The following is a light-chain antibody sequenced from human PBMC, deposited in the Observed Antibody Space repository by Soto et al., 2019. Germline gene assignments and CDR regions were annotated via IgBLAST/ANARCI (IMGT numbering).Light chain of an antibody. J-gene: IGKJ1*01. CDR2: WAS. CDR3: QQYYSTPRT. Sequence: DIVMTQSPDSLAVSLGERATINCKSSRNVLYRSNNKNFLAWYQQKPGQPPKLLIYWASTRESGVPDRFSGSGSGTDFTLTISSLQAEDVAVYYCQQYYSTPRTFGQGTKVEIK. V-gene: IGKV4-1*01. CDR1: RNVLYRSNNKNF.